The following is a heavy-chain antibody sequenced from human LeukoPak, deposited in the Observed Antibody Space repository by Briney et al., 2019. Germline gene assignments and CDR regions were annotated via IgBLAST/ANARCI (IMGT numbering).Heavy chain of an antibody. Sequence: GGSLRLSCAASGFTFSNYDMHWVRQAPGKGLEWVALISKDGSKKHYADSVKGRFTVSRDNSKNTLYLQMDSLSAEDTAVYYCATAGTGSYPRWGQGTLVTVSS. CDR2: ISKDGSKK. V-gene: IGHV3-30*03. D-gene: IGHD1-1*01. J-gene: IGHJ4*02. CDR1: GFTFSNYD. CDR3: ATAGTGSYPR.